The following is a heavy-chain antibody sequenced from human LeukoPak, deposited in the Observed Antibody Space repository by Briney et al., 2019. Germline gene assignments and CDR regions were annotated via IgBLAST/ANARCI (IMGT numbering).Heavy chain of an antibody. V-gene: IGHV3-21*04. CDR3: ARDSMVRGVIVPDY. J-gene: IGHJ4*02. Sequence: GGSLSLSCAASGFTFSSYSMNWVRQAPGKGLEWVSSISSSSSYIYYADSVKGRFSISRDNAKNSLYLQMNSLRAEDTAVYYCARDSMVRGVIVPDYWGQGTLVTVSS. CDR1: GFTFSSYS. CDR2: ISSSSSYI. D-gene: IGHD3-10*01.